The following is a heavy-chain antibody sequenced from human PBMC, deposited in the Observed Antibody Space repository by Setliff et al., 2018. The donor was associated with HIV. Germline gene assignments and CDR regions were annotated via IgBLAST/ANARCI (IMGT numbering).Heavy chain of an antibody. V-gene: IGHV3-66*02. CDR2: IYSDGST. D-gene: IGHD6-25*01. Sequence: GESLKISCEASGFTVSSSYMAWVRQAPGKGLEWVSTIYSDGSTYHRDSVKGRFTPSRDNSKNTVYLQVGSLRPDDTAMYYCARSRPYNSALDYWGQGTLVTVSS. CDR3: ARSRPYNSALDY. J-gene: IGHJ4*02. CDR1: GFTVSSSY.